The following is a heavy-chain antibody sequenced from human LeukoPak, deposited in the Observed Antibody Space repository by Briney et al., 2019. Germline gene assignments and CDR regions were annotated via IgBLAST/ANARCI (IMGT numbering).Heavy chain of an antibody. V-gene: IGHV3-23*01. CDR3: AKSPLPYGHYFYYYMDV. CDR2: ISGSGGTT. J-gene: IGHJ6*03. D-gene: IGHD3-16*01. Sequence: GGSLRLSCAASGFTFSSYWMHWVRQAPGKGLEWVSAISGSGGTTYFADSVKGRFTISRDNSKNTLYLQMNSLRAEDTAVYYCAKSPLPYGHYFYYYMDVWGKGTTVTISS. CDR1: GFTFSSYW.